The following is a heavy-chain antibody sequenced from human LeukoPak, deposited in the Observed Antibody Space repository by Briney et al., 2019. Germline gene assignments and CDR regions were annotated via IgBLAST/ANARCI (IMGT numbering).Heavy chain of an antibody. CDR3: ARDYGSGSLHY. CDR2: INTGNGNT. V-gene: IGHV1-3*04. D-gene: IGHD3-10*01. J-gene: IGHJ4*02. CDR1: GYTFTDYG. Sequence: GASVKVSCKASGYTFTDYGISWVRQAPGQRLEWMGWINTGNGNTRYSQKFQDRVTIARDTSASTAYMELSSLRSEDTAVYYCARDYGSGSLHYWGQGTLVTVSS.